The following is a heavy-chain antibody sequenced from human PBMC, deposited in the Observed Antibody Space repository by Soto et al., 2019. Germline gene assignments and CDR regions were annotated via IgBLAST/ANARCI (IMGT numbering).Heavy chain of an antibody. D-gene: IGHD1-26*01. J-gene: IGHJ2*01. CDR1: GFTVSSSY. CDR2: IYTGVTT. V-gene: IGHV3-66*04. CDR3: ARHVGSYWYSDL. Sequence: EVHLVESGGDLVQPGGSLRLSCAASGFTVSSSYLAWVRQAPGKGLEWVASIYTGVTTYYAGSVRGRFTISTDSFKDTLYLQMNNLRVDDTAIYYCARHVGSYWYSDLWGRRTLVTVYS.